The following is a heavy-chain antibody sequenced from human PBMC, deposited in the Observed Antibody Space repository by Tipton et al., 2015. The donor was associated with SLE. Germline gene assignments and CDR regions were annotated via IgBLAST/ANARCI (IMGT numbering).Heavy chain of an antibody. CDR2: INHSGST. CDR1: GGSFSGYY. V-gene: IGHV4-34*01. Sequence: TLSLTCAVYGGSFSGYYWSWIRQPPGKGLEWIGEINHSGSTNYNPSLKSRVTTSVDTSKSQFSLKLSSVTAADTAVYHCARWYSNYKFDAWGQGTLVTVSS. CDR3: ARWYSNYKFDA. J-gene: IGHJ5*02. D-gene: IGHD4-11*01.